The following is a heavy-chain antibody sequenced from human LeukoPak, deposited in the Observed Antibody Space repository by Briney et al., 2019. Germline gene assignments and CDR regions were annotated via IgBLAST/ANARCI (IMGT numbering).Heavy chain of an antibody. J-gene: IGHJ2*01. CDR3: ARATSSYWYFEL. CDR2: IYHSGST. V-gene: IGHV4-38-2*01. Sequence: SETLSLTCAVSGYSISSNYYWGWIRQPPGKGLEWIGSIYHSGSTYYNPSLKSRVTISVDTSKNQFSLKLSSVTAADTAVYYCARATSSYWYFELWGRGTLVTVSS. CDR1: GYSISSNYY. D-gene: IGHD6-13*01.